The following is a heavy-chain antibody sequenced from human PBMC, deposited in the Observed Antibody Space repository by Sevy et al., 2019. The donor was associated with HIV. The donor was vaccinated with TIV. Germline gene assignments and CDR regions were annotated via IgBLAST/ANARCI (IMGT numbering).Heavy chain of an antibody. D-gene: IGHD3-22*01. J-gene: IGHJ4*02. Sequence: ASVKVSCKISGYTLTEFSMHWVRQVPGKGLEWMGSFDPEDAKTIYAQKFQGRVTMTEDTSTGTAYMELRSLRSEDTAMYYCAITREYYSDSSGYFDYWGQGTLVTVSS. CDR3: AITREYYSDSSGYFDY. CDR1: GYTLTEFS. CDR2: FDPEDAKT. V-gene: IGHV1-24*01.